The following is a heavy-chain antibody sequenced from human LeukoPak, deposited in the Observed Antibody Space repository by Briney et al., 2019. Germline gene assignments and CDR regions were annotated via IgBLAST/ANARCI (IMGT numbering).Heavy chain of an antibody. V-gene: IGHV2-5*02. CDR3: AHTYEWNSPGEATDAFDI. D-gene: IGHD1-7*01. CDR2: IYWDDDD. J-gene: IGHJ3*02. CDR1: RFSLTTPGVG. Sequence: SGPTLVNPTQTLMLTCDFSRFSLTTPGVGVAWIRQTPEKALEYLTLIYWDDDDRYSPSLRRRLTITKDTSKNQVVLRMTCMDPMDTATYYCAHTYEWNSPGEATDAFDIWGQGTIVTVSS.